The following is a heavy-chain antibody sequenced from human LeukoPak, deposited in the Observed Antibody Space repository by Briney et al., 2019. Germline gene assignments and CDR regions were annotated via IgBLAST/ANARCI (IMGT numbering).Heavy chain of an antibody. CDR2: INPSGGST. D-gene: IGHD3-22*01. Sequence: ASVKVSCKASGYTFTSYYMHWVRQAPGQGLEWMGIINPSGGSTSYAQKFQGRVTMTRDTSTSTVYMELSSLRSEDTAVYYCARERYYDNSGYNGYFDYWGQGTLVTVSS. V-gene: IGHV1-46*01. CDR3: ARERYYDNSGYNGYFDY. J-gene: IGHJ4*02. CDR1: GYTFTSYY.